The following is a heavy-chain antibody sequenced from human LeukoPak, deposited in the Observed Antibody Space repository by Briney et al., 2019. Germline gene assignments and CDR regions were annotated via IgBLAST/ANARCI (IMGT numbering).Heavy chain of an antibody. V-gene: IGHV4-38-2*02. Sequence: KPSESLSLTCTVSRYSISSDYYWGWIRQPPGRGLEWIGTIHHSGSTYYNPSLKSRVTMSVDTSKNQFSLKLSSVTAADTAVYYCAREITYYYDSSGYTTPDDYFDYWGQGTLVTVSS. CDR3: AREITYYYDSSGYTTPDDYFDY. J-gene: IGHJ4*02. D-gene: IGHD3-22*01. CDR2: IHHSGST. CDR1: RYSISSDYY.